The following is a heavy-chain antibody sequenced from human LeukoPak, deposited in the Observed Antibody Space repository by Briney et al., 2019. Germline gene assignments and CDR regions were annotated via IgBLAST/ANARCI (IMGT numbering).Heavy chain of an antibody. CDR2: ISAYNGNT. V-gene: IGHV1-18*01. D-gene: IGHD3-10*01. CDR3: ARRASVKGLLWFGERTNNWFDP. CDR1: GYTFTSYG. J-gene: IGHJ5*02. Sequence: GASVKVSCKASGYTFTSYGISWVRQAPGQGLEWMGWISAYNGNTNYAQKLQGRVTMTTDTSTSTAYMELRSLRSEDTAVYYCARRASVKGLLWFGERTNNWFDPWGQGTLVTVSS.